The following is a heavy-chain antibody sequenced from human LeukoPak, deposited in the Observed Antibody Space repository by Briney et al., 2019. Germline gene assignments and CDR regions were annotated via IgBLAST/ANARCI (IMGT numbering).Heavy chain of an antibody. V-gene: IGHV4-34*01. CDR3: ARATWGNDY. CDR1: GGSFSGYY. J-gene: IGHJ4*02. Sequence: SETLSLTCAVYGGSFSGYYWSWIRQPPGKGLEWIGEINHSGSTNYNPSLKSRVTISVDTSKNQFSLKLSSVTAADTAVYYCARATWGNDYWGQGTLVTASS. D-gene: IGHD3-16*01. CDR2: INHSGST.